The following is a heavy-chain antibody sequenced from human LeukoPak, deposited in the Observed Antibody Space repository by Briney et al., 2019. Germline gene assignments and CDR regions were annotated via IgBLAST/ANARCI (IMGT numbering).Heavy chain of an antibody. V-gene: IGHV3-30*18. CDR1: GFTFSSYG. J-gene: IGHJ6*02. CDR2: ISYDGSNK. CDR3: AKPILSYYYGMDV. Sequence: GGSLRLSCAASGFTFSSYGMHWVRQAPGKGLEWVAVISYDGSNKYYADSVKGRFTISRGNSKNTLYLQMNSLRAEDTAVYYCAKPILSYYYGMDVWGQGTTVTVSS.